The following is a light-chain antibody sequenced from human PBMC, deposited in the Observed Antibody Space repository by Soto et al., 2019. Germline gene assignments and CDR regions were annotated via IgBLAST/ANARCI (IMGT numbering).Light chain of an antibody. CDR2: DAS. Sequence: DIQMTQSPSSLSASVGDRVTITCQASQDISNYLNWYQQKPGKAPKLLIYDASNLETGVPSRFSGSRSGTDFTFPISSLQPEDIATYYCQQYDNLPTFGPGTKSGYQT. CDR3: QQYDNLPT. J-gene: IGKJ3*01. CDR1: QDISNY. V-gene: IGKV1-33*01.